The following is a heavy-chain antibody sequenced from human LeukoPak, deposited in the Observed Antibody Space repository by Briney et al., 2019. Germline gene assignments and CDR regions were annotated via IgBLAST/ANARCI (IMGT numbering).Heavy chain of an antibody. V-gene: IGHV3-30*14. CDR1: GLTFSNSA. CDR2: MSFDGSHE. Sequence: GGSLTLSCVASGLTFSNSAMHWVRQAPGKGLEWVAIMSFDGSHERYGDSVKGRFTISRDNSKNTLYLQMNSLRAEDTAVYYCARGGILRYFDWLFPKPYYFDYWGQGTLVTVSS. J-gene: IGHJ4*02. D-gene: IGHD3-9*01. CDR3: ARGGILRYFDWLFPKPYYFDY.